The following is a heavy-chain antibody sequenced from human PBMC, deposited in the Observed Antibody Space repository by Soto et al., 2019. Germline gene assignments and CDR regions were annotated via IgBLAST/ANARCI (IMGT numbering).Heavy chain of an antibody. V-gene: IGHV5-51*01. CDR1: GYSFTWYW. D-gene: IGHD1-26*01. J-gene: IGHJ6*02. CDR2: IYPDDSDT. CDR3: VRTRTYSLGFYYYGMDV. Sequence: GESLKISCKGSGYSFTWYWIGWVRQTPGKGLEWMGIIYPDDSDTRYSPSFEGQVTISADRSTNTAYLQWSSLRASDSAIYYCVRTRTYSLGFYYYGMDVWGQGTTVTSP.